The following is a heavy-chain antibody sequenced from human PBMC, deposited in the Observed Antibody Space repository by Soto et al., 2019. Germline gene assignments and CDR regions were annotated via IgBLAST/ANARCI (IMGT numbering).Heavy chain of an antibody. CDR2: FDPEDGET. D-gene: IGHD3-22*01. V-gene: IGHV1-24*01. CDR3: ARENSGYYDSSGYDDY. Sequence: ASVKVSCKVSGYTLTELSMHWVRQAPGKGLEWVGGFDPEDGETIYAQKFQGRVTMTEDTSTDTAYMELSSLRSDDTAVYYCARENSGYYDSSGYDDYWGQGTLVTVSS. CDR1: GYTLTELS. J-gene: IGHJ4*02.